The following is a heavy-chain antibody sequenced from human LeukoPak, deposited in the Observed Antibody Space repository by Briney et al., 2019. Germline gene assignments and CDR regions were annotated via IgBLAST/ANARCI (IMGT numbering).Heavy chain of an antibody. D-gene: IGHD1-14*01. CDR1: GFTFSSDW. V-gene: IGHV3-7*01. Sequence: GGSLRLSCAASGFTFSSDWMSWVRQAPGKGLEWVANIKQDGSEKYYVDSVKGRFTISRDNAKNSLYLQMNSLRAEDTAVYYCARGVTTFDYWGQGTLVTVSS. J-gene: IGHJ4*02. CDR3: ARGVTTFDY. CDR2: IKQDGSEK.